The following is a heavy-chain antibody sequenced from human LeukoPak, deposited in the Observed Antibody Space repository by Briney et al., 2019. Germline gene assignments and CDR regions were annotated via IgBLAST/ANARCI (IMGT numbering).Heavy chain of an antibody. CDR2: NIPIFGTA. J-gene: IGHJ4*02. D-gene: IGHD6-6*01. V-gene: IGHV1-69*05. CDR3: ARDQLAARQPGYFDY. CDR1: GGSFSSYA. Sequence: SVKVSCKASGGSFSSYAISWVRQAPGQGLEWMGGNIPIFGTANYAQTFQGRVTITTDESTSTAYMELSSLRSEDTAVYYCARDQLAARQPGYFDYWGQGTLVTVSS.